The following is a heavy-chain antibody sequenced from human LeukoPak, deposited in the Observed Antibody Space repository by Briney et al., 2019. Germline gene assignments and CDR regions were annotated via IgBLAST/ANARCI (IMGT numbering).Heavy chain of an antibody. V-gene: IGHV3-7*01. CDR3: GRGLYGSGRRSLMAH. D-gene: IGHD3-10*01. CDR1: GFPFHNYW. Sequence: PGGSLRLSCAASGFPFHNYWMTWVRQAPGKGLEWVANIDQDETGKYYVDSVKGRFTISRDNAEKSLFLRMTSLRVEDTAIYYCGRGLYGSGRRSLMAHWGPGTLVTVSS. CDR2: IDQDETGK. J-gene: IGHJ4*02.